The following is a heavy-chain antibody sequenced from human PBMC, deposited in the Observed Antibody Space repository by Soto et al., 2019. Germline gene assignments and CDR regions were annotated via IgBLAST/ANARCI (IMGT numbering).Heavy chain of an antibody. Sequence: QVQLVESGGGVVQPGRSLRLSCAASGFTFSHYGMHWVRQAPGKGLEWVAVISYDGTNKNYADSVKGRFTISRDNFKKTMYLQMNSLGAEETAVYECAKDGGWLPGYYYYGMDVWGQGTTVTVSS. CDR3: AKDGGWLPGYYYYGMDV. CDR2: ISYDGTNK. D-gene: IGHD6-19*01. CDR1: GFTFSHYG. J-gene: IGHJ6*02. V-gene: IGHV3-30*18.